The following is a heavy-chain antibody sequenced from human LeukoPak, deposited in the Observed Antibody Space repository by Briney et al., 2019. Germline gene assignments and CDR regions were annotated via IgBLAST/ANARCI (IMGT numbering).Heavy chain of an antibody. Sequence: GASVKVSCKASGYTFTSYGISWVRQAPGRGLEWMGWISAYNGNTNYAQKFQGRVTMTRDTSISTAYMELSRLRSDDTAVYYCARGPGTYDFWHFDYWGQGTLVAVSS. V-gene: IGHV1-18*01. J-gene: IGHJ4*02. D-gene: IGHD3-3*01. CDR2: ISAYNGNT. CDR1: GYTFTSYG. CDR3: ARGPGTYDFWHFDY.